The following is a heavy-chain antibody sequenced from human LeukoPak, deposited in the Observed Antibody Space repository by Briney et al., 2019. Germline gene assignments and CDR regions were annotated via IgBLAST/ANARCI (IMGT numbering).Heavy chain of an antibody. CDR2: ISAYNGNT. CDR1: GYTFTSYG. V-gene: IGHV1-18*01. CDR3: ARERRAGTIDY. Sequence: RASVKVSCKASGYTFTSYGISWVRQAPGQGLEWMGWISAYNGNTNYAQKLQGRVTMTTDTSTSTAYMELRSLTSDDTAVYYCARERRAGTIDYWGQGTLVTVSS. D-gene: IGHD3-3*01. J-gene: IGHJ4*02.